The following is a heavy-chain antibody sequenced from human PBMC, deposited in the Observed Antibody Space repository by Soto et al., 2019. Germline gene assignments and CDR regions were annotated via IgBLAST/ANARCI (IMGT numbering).Heavy chain of an antibody. V-gene: IGHV3-48*01. J-gene: IGHJ4*02. CDR3: ARNQALPGIHVDN. CDR2: ISYSSSTI. CDR1: GFTFSIYS. D-gene: IGHD6-19*01. Sequence: EVQLVESGGGLVQPGGSLRLSCAASGFTFSIYSMNWVRQAPGKGLEWVSYISYSSSTIYYADSVKGRFTISRDNAKNSLYLQMNSLRAEDTAVYYCARNQALPGIHVDNWGQGTLVTVSS.